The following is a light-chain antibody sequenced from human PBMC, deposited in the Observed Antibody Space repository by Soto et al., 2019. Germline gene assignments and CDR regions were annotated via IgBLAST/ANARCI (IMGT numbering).Light chain of an antibody. CDR3: QVWDSSSDHVV. CDR1: NIGRKS. J-gene: IGLJ2*01. V-gene: IGLV3-21*02. CDR2: DDS. Sequence: SYELTQPPSVSVAPGQTARITCGGNNIGRKSVHWYQQKPGQAPLLVVYDDSDRPSGIPERFSGSNSANTATLTISRVEAGDEADYYCQVWDSSSDHVVFGGGTQLTV.